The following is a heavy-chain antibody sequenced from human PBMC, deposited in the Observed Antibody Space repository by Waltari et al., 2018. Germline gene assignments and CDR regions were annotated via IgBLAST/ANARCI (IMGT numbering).Heavy chain of an antibody. J-gene: IGHJ4*02. CDR1: GFPLHLGG. D-gene: IGHD3-16*01. Sequence: VPLVYSGGGVVQPGGSLSLSGQACGFPLHLGGIHGVGQAPGKGLEWVAVIGHDGTFQEFSDSVKGRFTISRDNSKNTLYLDMNSLRVEDTAVYYCARDLGRGRYFDYWGQGNLVTVSS. V-gene: IGHV3-33*01. CDR2: IGHDGTFQ. CDR3: ARDLGRGRYFDY.